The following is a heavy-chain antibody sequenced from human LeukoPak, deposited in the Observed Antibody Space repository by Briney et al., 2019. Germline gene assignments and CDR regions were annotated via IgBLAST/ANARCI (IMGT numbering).Heavy chain of an antibody. CDR3: AKGAYCGGGCYAYFET. V-gene: IGHV3-23*01. J-gene: IGHJ4*03. Sequence: PGGSLRLSCAASGFDFSSYVMIWVRQTPGKGLEWVSAITGSGDRTNYADSVKGRFTISRDNSKNTLSLQMDSLTGEDTAIYYCAKGAYCGGGCYAYFETSGHGTLVTVSS. D-gene: IGHD2-21*02. CDR1: GFDFSSYV. CDR2: ITGSGDRT.